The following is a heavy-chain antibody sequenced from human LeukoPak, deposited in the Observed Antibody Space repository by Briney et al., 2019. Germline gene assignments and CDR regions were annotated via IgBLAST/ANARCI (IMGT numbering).Heavy chain of an antibody. D-gene: IGHD4-17*01. J-gene: IGHJ4*02. CDR1: GFTLTDHY. CDR3: ARDPDYGDPY. Sequence: GGSLRLSCTVSGFTLTDHYMSWLRQSTGRGVEWISCITSSGTTRDYADSVNCRFTISRHNTKYSVYLQMTSLRPDDTAVYYCARDPDYGDPYWGQGTLVTVSS. V-gene: IGHV3-11*01. CDR2: ITSSGTTR.